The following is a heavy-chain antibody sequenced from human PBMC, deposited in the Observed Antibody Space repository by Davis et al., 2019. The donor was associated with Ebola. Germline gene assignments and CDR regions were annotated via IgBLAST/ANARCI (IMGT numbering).Heavy chain of an antibody. Sequence: GESLKISCAGTGFSLTGYWVHWVRQAPGKGLVWVARFNREDSTTGYADSVKGRFTVTRDNAKNTVYLLMNSLRAEDTAVYYCARDADTTTLYWYFDLWGRGTLVTVSS. V-gene: IGHV3-74*01. D-gene: IGHD2/OR15-2a*01. J-gene: IGHJ2*01. CDR2: FNREDSTT. CDR3: ARDADTTTLYWYFDL. CDR1: GFSLTGYW.